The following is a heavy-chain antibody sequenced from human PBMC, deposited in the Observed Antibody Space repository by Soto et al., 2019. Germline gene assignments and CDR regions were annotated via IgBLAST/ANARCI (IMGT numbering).Heavy chain of an antibody. CDR3: ARDPTKYIVVVVAEDYYGMDV. CDR2: IWYDGSNK. Sequence: QVQLVESGGGVVQPGRSLRLSCAASGFTFSSYGMHWVRQAPGKGLEWVAVIWYDGSNKYYADSVKGRFTISRDNSKSTLYLQMNSLRAEDTAVYYCARDPTKYIVVVVAEDYYGMDVWGQGTTVTVSS. D-gene: IGHD2-15*01. CDR1: GFTFSSYG. J-gene: IGHJ6*02. V-gene: IGHV3-33*01.